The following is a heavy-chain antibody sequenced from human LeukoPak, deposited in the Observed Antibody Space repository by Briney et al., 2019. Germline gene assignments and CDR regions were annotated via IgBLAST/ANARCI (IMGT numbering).Heavy chain of an antibody. D-gene: IGHD4-17*01. CDR2: INHSGYT. V-gene: IGHV4-34*01. J-gene: IGHJ4*02. CDR3: TRMTTGHDY. CDR1: GVSFDDYY. Sequence: SETLSLTCAVSGVSFDDYYWAWVRQTPGKGLEWIGEINHSGYTNDSPSLKSRVTLSIDTSRKQFSLNLRSVTVADAGTYYCTRMTTGHDYWGQGTLVTISS.